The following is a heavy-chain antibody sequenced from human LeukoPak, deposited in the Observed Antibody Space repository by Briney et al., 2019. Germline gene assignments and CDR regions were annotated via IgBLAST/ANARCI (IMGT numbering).Heavy chain of an antibody. V-gene: IGHV4-4*07. CDR2: IYTSGST. Sequence: SETLSLTCTVSGGSISSYHWSWIRQPAGEGLEGIGRIYTSGSTNYNPSLTSRATMSVDTSKHQFSLKLSSVTAADTAVYYCARDYPRIAAVYNWFDPWGQGTLVTVSS. J-gene: IGHJ5*02. CDR1: GGSISSYH. D-gene: IGHD6-13*01. CDR3: ARDYPRIAAVYNWFDP.